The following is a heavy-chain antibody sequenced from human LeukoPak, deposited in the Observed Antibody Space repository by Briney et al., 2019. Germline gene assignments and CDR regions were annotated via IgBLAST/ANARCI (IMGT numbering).Heavy chain of an antibody. CDR1: GYTLTELS. CDR2: FDPEDGET. D-gene: IGHD3-10*01. V-gene: IGHV1-24*01. J-gene: IGHJ6*03. Sequence: ASVKVSCKVCGYTLTELSMQWVRQAPGKGLEWMGGFDPEDGETIYAQKFQGRVTMTEDTSTDTAYMELSSLRSEDTAVYYCATCYYGSGRYYYYMHVWGKGTTVTVSS. CDR3: ATCYYGSGRYYYYMHV.